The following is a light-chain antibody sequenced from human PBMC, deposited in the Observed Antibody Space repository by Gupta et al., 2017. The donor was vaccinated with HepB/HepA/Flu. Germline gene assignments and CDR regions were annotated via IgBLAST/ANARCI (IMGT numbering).Light chain of an antibody. CDR2: AAS. CDR3: QQINTSPLT. J-gene: IGKJ3*01. CDR1: QGISSS. V-gene: IGKV1-9*01. Sequence: DIQLTQSPSFLSASVGDRVIITCRASQGISSSLAWFQQKPGRAPNLLIYAASTLQSGVPSRFSGSGSGTEFTLTISSLQPEDFATYYCQQINTSPLTFGHGTKVDIK.